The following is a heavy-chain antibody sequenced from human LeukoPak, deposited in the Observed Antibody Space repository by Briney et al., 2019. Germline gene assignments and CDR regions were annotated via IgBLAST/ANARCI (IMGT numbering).Heavy chain of an antibody. Sequence: GGSLRLSCAASGFTFSNYWMSWVRQAPGKGLEWVANMKEDGSEIYYADSVKGRFTIARDNAKNSLYLQMNNLRAEDTAVYYCAKREGYSIFDYWGQGTLVTVSS. V-gene: IGHV3-7*03. CDR1: GFTFSNYW. CDR3: AKREGYSIFDY. CDR2: MKEDGSEI. J-gene: IGHJ4*02. D-gene: IGHD5-24*01.